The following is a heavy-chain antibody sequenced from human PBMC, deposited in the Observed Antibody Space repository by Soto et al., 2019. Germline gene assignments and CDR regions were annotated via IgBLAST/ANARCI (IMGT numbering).Heavy chain of an antibody. CDR1: GYSFTSYW. D-gene: IGHD4-17*01. J-gene: IGHJ3*01. CDR3: ARELYDYGDYGG. V-gene: IGHV5-10-1*01. CDR2: IDPSDSYT. Sequence: RGESLKISCKGSGYSFTSYWISWVRQMPGKGLEWMGRIDPSDSYTNYSPSFQGHVTISADKSISTAYLQWSSLKASDTAMYYCARELYDYGDYGGWGQGTMVTVSS.